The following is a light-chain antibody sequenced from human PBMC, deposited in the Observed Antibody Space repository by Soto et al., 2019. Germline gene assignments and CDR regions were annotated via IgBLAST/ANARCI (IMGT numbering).Light chain of an antibody. Sequence: QSVLTQPAAVSGSPGQSITISCTGTSSDIGGYNYVSWYQQHPGKAHKLMIYEVSNRPSGVSNRFSGSKSGNTASLTISALQAEDEADYSCSSYTSSNDVFGTGTKVTVL. V-gene: IGLV2-14*01. J-gene: IGLJ1*01. CDR1: SSDIGGYNY. CDR3: SSYTSSNDV. CDR2: EVS.